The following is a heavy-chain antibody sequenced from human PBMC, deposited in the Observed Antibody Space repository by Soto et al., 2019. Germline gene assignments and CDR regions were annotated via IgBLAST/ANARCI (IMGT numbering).Heavy chain of an antibody. CDR1: GFTFSNYW. D-gene: IGHD5-18*01. Sequence: GGSLRLSCATSGFTFSNYWMSWVRQAPGKGLEWVANIKQDESEKYYVDSVKDRFTISRDNVKNLLYLQMNNLRPEDTALYYCARDGSGHSYGNSDYWGQGTLVTVSS. J-gene: IGHJ4*02. CDR2: IKQDESEK. CDR3: ARDGSGHSYGNSDY. V-gene: IGHV3-7*01.